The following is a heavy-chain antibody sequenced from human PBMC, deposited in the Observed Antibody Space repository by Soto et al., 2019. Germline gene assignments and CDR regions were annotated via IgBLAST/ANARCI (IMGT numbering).Heavy chain of an antibody. CDR2: IFYSGTT. D-gene: IGHD1-1*01. CDR3: ARGVLY. J-gene: IGHJ4*02. Sequence: SETLSLTCNVSGGSISNSNYFWSWIRQPPGKGLEWIGNIFYSGTTYYNPSPKSRVTISVDTSKNQFPLKLSSVTAADTAVYFCARGVLYWGQGTLVTVSS. CDR1: GGSISNSNYF. V-gene: IGHV4-31*03.